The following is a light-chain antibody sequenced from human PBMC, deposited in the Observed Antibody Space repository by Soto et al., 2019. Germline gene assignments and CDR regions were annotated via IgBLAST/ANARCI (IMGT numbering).Light chain of an antibody. CDR1: QSLLDSDDGNTY. J-gene: IGKJ4*01. CDR2: TVS. CDR3: MQRIEFPLT. Sequence: IVMTQTPLSLPVTPGEPASISCGSSQSLLDSDDGNTYLDWYLQKPGQSPQLLIYTVSYRASGVPDRFSGSGSGTDFTLKISRVEAEDVGVYYCMQRIEFPLTFGCGTKVDFK. V-gene: IGKV2-40*01.